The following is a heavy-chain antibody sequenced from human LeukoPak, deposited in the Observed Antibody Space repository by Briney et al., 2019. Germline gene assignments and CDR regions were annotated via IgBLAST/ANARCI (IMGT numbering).Heavy chain of an antibody. V-gene: IGHV4-59*12. CDR1: GGSMRGYY. CDR3: ARMTAGGLHWGYLDY. D-gene: IGHD7-27*01. Sequence: SETLSLTCTVSGGSMRGYYWSWIRQPPGERLEWIGHIHITGDVNYSPSLRSRVSISIDSSKNQVSLQLSSVTAADTAVYYCARMTAGGLHWGYLDYWGQGTLVAVSS. CDR2: IHITGDV. J-gene: IGHJ4*02.